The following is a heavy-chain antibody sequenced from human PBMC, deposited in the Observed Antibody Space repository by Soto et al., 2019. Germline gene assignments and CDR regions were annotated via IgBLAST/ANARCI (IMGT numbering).Heavy chain of an antibody. J-gene: IGHJ6*01. Sequence: QVQLVESGGGVVQPGRSLRLSCAASGFTFSSYGMHWVRQAPGKGLEWVAVISYDGSNKYYADSVKGRFTISRDNSKNTLYLQMNSLRAEDTAVYYCAKERPDSSSWYYYYYYYGMDVW. D-gene: IGHD6-13*01. CDR1: GFTFSSYG. CDR3: AKERPDSSSWYYYYYYYGMDV. CDR2: ISYDGSNK. V-gene: IGHV3-30*18.